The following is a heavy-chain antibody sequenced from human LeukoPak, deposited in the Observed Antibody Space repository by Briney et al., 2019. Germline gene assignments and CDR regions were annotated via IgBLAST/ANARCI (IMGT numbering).Heavy chain of an antibody. CDR3: AKDSSRGGWNYFTADAFDI. J-gene: IGHJ3*02. V-gene: IGHV3-30*02. CDR1: GFTFSSYG. CDR2: IRYDGSNK. D-gene: IGHD1-7*01. Sequence: GGSLRLSCAASGFTFSSYGMHWVRQAPGKGLEWVAFIRYDGSNKYYADSVKGRFTISRDNSKNTLYLQMNSLRAEDTAVYYCAKDSSRGGWNYFTADAFDIWGQGTMVTVSS.